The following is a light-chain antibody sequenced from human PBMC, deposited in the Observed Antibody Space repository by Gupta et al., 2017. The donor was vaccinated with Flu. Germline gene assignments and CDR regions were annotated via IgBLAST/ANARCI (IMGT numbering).Light chain of an antibody. V-gene: IGKV1-39*01. CDR3: QQTYSAPDI. CDR1: QSLSSY. J-gene: IGKJ2*01. CDR2: AAS. Sequence: DIQMTQSQSSLSASVGDRVTITCRASQSLSSYLNWYQQKPGNAPKLLIYAASRLQSAVPPRFSGSGPGIHFTLTIRMLQRPPFPTYFFQQTYSAPDIFGQWTXLE.